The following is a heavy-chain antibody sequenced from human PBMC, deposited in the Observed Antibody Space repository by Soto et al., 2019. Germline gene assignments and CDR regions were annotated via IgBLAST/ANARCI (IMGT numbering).Heavy chain of an antibody. CDR2: IYHSGST. Sequence: KPSETLSLTCTVSGGSISSYYWSWIRQPPGKGLEWIGYIYHSGSTNYNPSLKSRVTISVDTSKNQFSLKLSSVTAADTAVYYCARIGGLGDYDWFDPWGQGTLVTVSS. CDR3: ARIGGLGDYDWFDP. J-gene: IGHJ5*02. D-gene: IGHD4-17*01. V-gene: IGHV4-59*01. CDR1: GGSISSYY.